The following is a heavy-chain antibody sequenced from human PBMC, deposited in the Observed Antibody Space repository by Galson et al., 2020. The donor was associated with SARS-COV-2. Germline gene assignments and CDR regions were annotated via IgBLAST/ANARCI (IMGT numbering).Heavy chain of an antibody. V-gene: IGHV4-31*03. CDR3: ARDLSRVMWATTVTGGGMDV. J-gene: IGHJ6*02. Sequence: SETLSLTCTVSGGSISSGGYYWSWIRQHPGKGLEWIGYIYYSGSTYYNPSLKSRVTISVDTSKNQFSLKLSSVTAADTAVYYCARDLSRVMWATTVTGGGMDVWGQGTTVTVSS. CDR2: IYYSGST. D-gene: IGHD4-17*01. CDR1: GGSISSGGYY.